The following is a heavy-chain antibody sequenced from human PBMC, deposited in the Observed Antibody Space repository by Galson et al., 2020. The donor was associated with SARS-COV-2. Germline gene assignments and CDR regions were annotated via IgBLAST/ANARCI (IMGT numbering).Heavy chain of an antibody. CDR1: GFTFDDYA. Sequence: GGSLRLSCAASGFTFDDYAMHWVRQAPGKGLEWVSGISWNSGSIGYADSGKGRFTISRDNAKNSLYLQMNRLRAEDTALYYCAKGPKKCSGSYAKLDYWGQGTLVTVSS. J-gene: IGHJ4*02. CDR2: ISWNSGSI. V-gene: IGHV3-9*01. D-gene: IGHD1-26*01. CDR3: AKGPKKCSGSYAKLDY.